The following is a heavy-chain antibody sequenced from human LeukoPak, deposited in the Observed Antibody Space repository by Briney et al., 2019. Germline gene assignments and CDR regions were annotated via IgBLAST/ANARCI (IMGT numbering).Heavy chain of an antibody. CDR3: ARVFSGWYGNYMDV. D-gene: IGHD6-19*01. CDR2: INPNSGGT. V-gene: IGHV1-2*02. J-gene: IGHJ6*03. Sequence: ASVKVSCKASGYTFTTYGISWVRQAPGQGLEWMGWINPNSGGTNYAQKFQGRVTMTRDTSISTASMELSSLKPDDTAVYYCARVFSGWYGNYMDVWGKGTTVTVSS. CDR1: GYTFTTYG.